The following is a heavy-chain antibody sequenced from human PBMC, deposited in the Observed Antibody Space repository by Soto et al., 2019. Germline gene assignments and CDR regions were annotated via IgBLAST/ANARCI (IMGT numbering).Heavy chain of an antibody. V-gene: IGHV4-34*01. CDR3: VSYQLLFH. CDR2: INHSGST. CDR1: GGSFSGYY. D-gene: IGHD2-2*01. J-gene: IGHJ4*02. Sequence: SETLSLTCAVYGGSFSGYYWGWIRQPPGKGLEWIGEINHSGSTNYNPSLKSRVTISVDTSKNQFSLKLSSVTAADTAVYYCVSYQLLFHWGQGTLVTVSS.